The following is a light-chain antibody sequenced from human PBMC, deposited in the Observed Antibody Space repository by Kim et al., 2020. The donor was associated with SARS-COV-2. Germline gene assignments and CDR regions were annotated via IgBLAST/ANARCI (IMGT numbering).Light chain of an antibody. CDR3: QQYSYWPYT. J-gene: IGKJ2*01. V-gene: IGKV3-15*01. Sequence: SVSPGERATLSCRASQSISSNLAWYLQKPGQAPSLLVYSASTRATAIPARFSGSGSVTEFTLTISSLQSEDFAVYYCQQYSYWPYTFGQGTKLEIK. CDR2: SAS. CDR1: QSISSN.